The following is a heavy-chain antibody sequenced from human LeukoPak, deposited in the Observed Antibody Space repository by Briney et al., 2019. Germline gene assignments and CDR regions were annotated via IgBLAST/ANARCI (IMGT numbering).Heavy chain of an antibody. CDR3: ARNPALLWEPRPFDY. Sequence: PGGSLRLSCAASEFTFRSYAMSWVRQTPGKGLEWVSVISGSGGRTSYADSVKGRFTISRDNSKNTLYLQMNSLRAEDTAVYYCARNPALLWEPRPFDYWGQGTLVTVSS. D-gene: IGHD1-26*01. J-gene: IGHJ4*02. CDR1: EFTFRSYA. V-gene: IGHV3-23*01. CDR2: ISGSGGRT.